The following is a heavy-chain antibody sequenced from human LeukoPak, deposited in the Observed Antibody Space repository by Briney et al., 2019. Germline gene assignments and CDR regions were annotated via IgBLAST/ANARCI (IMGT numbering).Heavy chain of an antibody. CDR2: ISSSGSTI. D-gene: IGHD6-19*01. CDR3: ASHSCGWYADFDY. Sequence: GGSLRLACAASGFTVSSYEMKWVRQAPGKGREWVSYISSSGSTIYYADSVKGRFTISRDNAKNSLYLQMNSLRAEDTAVYYCASHSCGWYADFDYWGQGTLVTVSS. V-gene: IGHV3-48*03. CDR1: GFTVSSYE. J-gene: IGHJ4*02.